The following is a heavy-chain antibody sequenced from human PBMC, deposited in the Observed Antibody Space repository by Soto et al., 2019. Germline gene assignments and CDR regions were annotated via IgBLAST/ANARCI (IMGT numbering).Heavy chain of an antibody. J-gene: IGHJ6*02. CDR3: ARGGRRSPGMDV. V-gene: IGHV4-31*03. Sequence: QVQLQESGPGLVKPSQTLSLTCTVSGGSISSGGYYWSWIRQHPGKGLEWIGYIYYSGSTYYNPSLKRRVTISVDTSKNQFSLKLSSVTAADTAVDYCARGGRRSPGMDVWGQGTTVTVSS. CDR2: IYYSGST. CDR1: GGSISSGGYY.